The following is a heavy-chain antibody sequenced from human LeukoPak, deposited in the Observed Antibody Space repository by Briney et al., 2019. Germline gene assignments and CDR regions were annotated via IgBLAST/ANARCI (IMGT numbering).Heavy chain of an antibody. V-gene: IGHV3-72*01. J-gene: IGHJ4*02. D-gene: IGHD6-19*01. CDR3: ARGRYSSGWYAEY. Sequence: PGGSLRLSCAASGFIFSDHFMDWVRQAPGKGLEWVGRSRNKANSYTTEYAASVRGRLTISRDDSKNSVYLQMNSVKTEDTAVYYCARGRYSSGWYAEYWGQGTLVTVSS. CDR2: SRNKANSYTT. CDR1: GFIFSDHF.